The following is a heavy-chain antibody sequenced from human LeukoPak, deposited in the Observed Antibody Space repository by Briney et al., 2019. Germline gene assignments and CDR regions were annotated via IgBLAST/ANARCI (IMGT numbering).Heavy chain of an antibody. D-gene: IGHD2-15*01. Sequence: GGSLRLSCAASGFTFSSYSMNWVRQAPGKGLEWVSSISSSSSYMYYADSVKGRFTISRDNANNSLYLQINIMRAEDTAVYYCAGGVASFDYWGQGTLVTVSS. V-gene: IGHV3-21*01. CDR2: ISSSSSYM. CDR3: AGGVASFDY. CDR1: GFTFSSYS. J-gene: IGHJ4*02.